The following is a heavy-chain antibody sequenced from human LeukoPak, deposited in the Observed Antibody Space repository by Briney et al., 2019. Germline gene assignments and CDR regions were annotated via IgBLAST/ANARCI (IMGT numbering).Heavy chain of an antibody. V-gene: IGHV3-49*04. J-gene: IGHJ6*03. CDR3: TRDRGVVVPAAMNYMDV. CDR2: IRSKAYGGTT. D-gene: IGHD2-2*01. CDR1: GFTFGDYA. Sequence: PGGSLRLSCTASGFTFGDYAMSWVRQAPGKGLEWVGFIRSKAYGGTTEYAASVKGRLTISRDDSKSIAYLQMNSLKTEDTAVYYCTRDRGVVVPAAMNYMDVWGKGTTVTVSS.